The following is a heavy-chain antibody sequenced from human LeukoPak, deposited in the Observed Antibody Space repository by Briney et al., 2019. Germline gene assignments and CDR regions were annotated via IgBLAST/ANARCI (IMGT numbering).Heavy chain of an antibody. D-gene: IGHD2-2*01. CDR1: GFTFDDYA. Sequence: GGSLRLSCAASGFTFDDYAMHWVRQAPGTGLEWASGITWNSGNIGYADSVKGRFTISRDDSKNTLYLQMSSLRGDDTAIYYCARAWDFVVGAFDLWGQGTMVTVSS. J-gene: IGHJ3*01. V-gene: IGHV3-9*01. CDR3: ARAWDFVVGAFDL. CDR2: ITWNSGNI.